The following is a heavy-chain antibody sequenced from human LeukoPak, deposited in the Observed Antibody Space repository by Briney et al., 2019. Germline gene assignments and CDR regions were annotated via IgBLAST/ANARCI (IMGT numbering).Heavy chain of an antibody. J-gene: IGHJ3*02. D-gene: IGHD3-22*01. CDR2: INHSGST. CDR3: ARASYDSSGLIKDAFDI. CDR1: GGSFSGYY. Sequence: SETLSLTCAVYGGSFSGYYWSWIRPPPGKGLEWIGEINHSGSTNYNPSLKSRVTISVDTSKNQFSLKLSSVTAADTAVYYCARASYDSSGLIKDAFDIWGQGTMVTVSS. V-gene: IGHV4-34*01.